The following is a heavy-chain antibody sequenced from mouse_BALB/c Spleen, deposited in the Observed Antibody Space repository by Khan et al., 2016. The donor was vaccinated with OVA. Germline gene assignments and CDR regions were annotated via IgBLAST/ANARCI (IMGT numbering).Heavy chain of an antibody. CDR1: GYAFTSYI. J-gene: IGHJ3*01. V-gene: IGHV1S135*01. CDR3: AGGGYGGFAY. CDR2: IDPYNGGT. Sequence: EVQLQESGPELVKPGASVKVSCKASGYAFTSYIMYWVKQSHGKSLEWIGYIDPYNGGTSYNQKFKGKATLTVDKSSTTAYMHLNSLTSADSAVYYCAGGGYGGFAYWGQGTLVTVSA. D-gene: IGHD2-2*01.